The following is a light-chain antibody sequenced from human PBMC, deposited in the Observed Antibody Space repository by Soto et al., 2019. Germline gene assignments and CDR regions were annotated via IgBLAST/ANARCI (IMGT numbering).Light chain of an antibody. V-gene: IGKV1-9*01. CDR1: QALSNY. CDR2: SAS. Sequence: DIQLTQSPSVLSASVGDTVTITCRASQALSNYLAWYQQKPGKAPDLLIYSASTLQSGVPSRFSGSGSETEFSLTIRALQPEDFATYYCLQLNTYPWTFGQGTKVDIK. CDR3: LQLNTYPWT. J-gene: IGKJ1*01.